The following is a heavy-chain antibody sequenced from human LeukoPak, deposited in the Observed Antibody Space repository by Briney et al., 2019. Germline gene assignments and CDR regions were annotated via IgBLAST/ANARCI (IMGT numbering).Heavy chain of an antibody. Sequence: SETLSLTCAVYGGSFSGYYWSWIRQPPGEGLEWIGFIYYSGGTNYNPSLKSRVTISIHTSKKQFSLKLSSVTAADTAVYYCARSIAVAGIVSDYYYYGMDVWGQGTTVTVSS. D-gene: IGHD6-19*01. CDR3: ARSIAVAGIVSDYYYYGMDV. CDR1: GGSFSGYY. V-gene: IGHV4-59*08. CDR2: IYYSGGT. J-gene: IGHJ6*02.